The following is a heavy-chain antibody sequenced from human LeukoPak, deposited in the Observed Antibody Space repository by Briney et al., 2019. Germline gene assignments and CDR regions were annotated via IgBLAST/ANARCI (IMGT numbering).Heavy chain of an antibody. V-gene: IGHV3-53*01. CDR3: ARDYGYSHGYYLNYGMDV. CDR1: GLTVRYNY. J-gene: IGHJ6*02. D-gene: IGHD5-18*01. Sequence: GGSLRLSCVASGLTVRYNYMTWVRQAPAPGLDWLSLISSDDSPYYADFVKGRFTISRDNSKNTMYLQMNSLRAEDTAVYYCARDYGYSHGYYLNYGMDVWGQGTTVTVSS. CDR2: ISSDDSP.